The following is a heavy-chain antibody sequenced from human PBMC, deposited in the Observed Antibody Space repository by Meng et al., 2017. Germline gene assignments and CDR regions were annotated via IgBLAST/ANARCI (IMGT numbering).Heavy chain of an antibody. CDR3: ARLRAGSSGYYGMDV. Sequence: SCTVSGGSISSSSYYWSWIRQHPGKGLEWIGYIYYSGSTYYNPSLKSLVTISVDTSKNQFSLKLSSVTAADTAVYYCARLRAGSSGYYGMDVWGQGTTVTVSS. V-gene: IGHV4-31*01. CDR2: IYYSGST. D-gene: IGHD3-22*01. J-gene: IGHJ6*02. CDR1: GGSISSSSYY.